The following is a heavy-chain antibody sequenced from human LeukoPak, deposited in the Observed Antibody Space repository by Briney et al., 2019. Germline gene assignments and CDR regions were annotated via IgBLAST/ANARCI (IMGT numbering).Heavy chain of an antibody. V-gene: IGHV3-11*06. J-gene: IGHJ6*02. CDR3: ARDLIAAGLRLDV. D-gene: IGHD6-13*01. CDR2: ISIISSYT. CDR1: GFTFNDYY. Sequence: GGSLRLSCEASGFTFNDYYMSWIRQAPGKGLEWVSYISIISSYTNNADSVKGRFTISRDNAKNSQNLQMKSLRAEDTAVYYCARDLIAAGLRLDVWGQGATVTVSS.